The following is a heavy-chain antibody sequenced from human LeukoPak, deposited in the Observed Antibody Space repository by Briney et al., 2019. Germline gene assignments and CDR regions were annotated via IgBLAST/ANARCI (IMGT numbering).Heavy chain of an antibody. J-gene: IGHJ4*02. V-gene: IGHV4-59*01. CDR3: ARDRGTTGYYCLDS. Sequence: SETLSLTCSVSGGPITEYYGSSIRQPPGKGLEWIGYIYHTGSTNYSPSLKSRVTMSVDASRNQFSLKLVSVTAADTAVYYCARDRGTTGYYCLDSWGQGILVTVFS. CDR1: GGPITEYY. D-gene: IGHD5-12*01. CDR2: IYHTGST.